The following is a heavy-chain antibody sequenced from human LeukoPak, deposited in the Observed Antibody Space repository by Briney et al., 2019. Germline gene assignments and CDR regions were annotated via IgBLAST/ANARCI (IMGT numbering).Heavy chain of an antibody. D-gene: IGHD6-19*01. J-gene: IGHJ4*02. V-gene: IGHV3-30*04. Sequence: GGSLRLSCAASGFTFSSYAMHWVRQAPGKGLEWVAVISYDGSNKYYADSVKGRSTISRDNANNTLYLQMNSLRPEDTAVYYCANYASRSGWYLLLDHWGQGIRLIVSS. CDR3: ANYASRSGWYLLLDH. CDR1: GFTFSSYA. CDR2: ISYDGSNK.